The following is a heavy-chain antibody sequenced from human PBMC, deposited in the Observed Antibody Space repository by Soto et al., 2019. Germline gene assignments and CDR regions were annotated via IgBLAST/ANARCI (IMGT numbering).Heavy chain of an antibody. V-gene: IGHV4-39*01. Sequence: SETLSLTCTVSGGSISSSSYYWGWIRQPPGKGLEWIGSIYYSGSTYYNPSLKSRVTISVDTSKNQFSLKLSSVTAADTAVYYCARRSIFTMVRGATRAFDIWGQGTMVTV. CDR1: GGSISSSSYY. CDR2: IYYSGST. J-gene: IGHJ3*02. CDR3: ARRSIFTMVRGATRAFDI. D-gene: IGHD3-10*01.